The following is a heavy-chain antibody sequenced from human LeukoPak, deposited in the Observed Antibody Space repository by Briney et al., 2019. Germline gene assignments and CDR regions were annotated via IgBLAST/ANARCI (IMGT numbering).Heavy chain of an antibody. CDR1: GASINSYY. V-gene: IGHV4-59*13. CDR2: IHYRGTT. J-gene: IGHJ3*02. Sequence: SETLSLTCSVSGASINSYYWNWIRQSPGKGLEWLGNIHYRGTTNYNPSLKSRVTLSLDSSKSRFALKVTSVTAADTAVYYCARHHGSGSYIFDIWGQGTMVTVSS. D-gene: IGHD3-10*01. CDR3: ARHHGSGSYIFDI.